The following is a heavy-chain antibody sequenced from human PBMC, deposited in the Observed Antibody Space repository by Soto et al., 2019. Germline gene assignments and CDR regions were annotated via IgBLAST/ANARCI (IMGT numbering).Heavy chain of an antibody. Sequence: VQLVESGGTLVQPGGSLRLSCAASGFSVTSNYMTWVRQAPGKGLECVSVIYAGGTTYYPDSVKGRFTISSDNSKNTLFLQMNNLRAEDTAVYYCARVTTFYDILTSSYALNYFDYWGQGTRVTVSS. J-gene: IGHJ4*02. V-gene: IGHV3-53*01. CDR2: IYAGGTT. CDR1: GFSVTSNY. CDR3: ARVTTFYDILTSSYALNYFDY. D-gene: IGHD3-9*01.